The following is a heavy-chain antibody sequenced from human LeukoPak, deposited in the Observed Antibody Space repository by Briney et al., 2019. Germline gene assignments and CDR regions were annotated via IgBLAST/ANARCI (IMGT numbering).Heavy chain of an antibody. CDR1: GFTFADYA. J-gene: IGHJ4*02. CDR2: ISGDGGDT. D-gene: IGHD3-3*01. Sequence: PGGSLRLSCAASGFTFADYAMHWVRQAPGKGLDWVSLISGDGGDTYYADSVKGRFTISRDNSKNSLYLQMNSLRTEDTALYYRAQAFTQSTIFGVGINNWGQGTLVTVSS. CDR3: AQAFTQSTIFGVGINN. V-gene: IGHV3-43*02.